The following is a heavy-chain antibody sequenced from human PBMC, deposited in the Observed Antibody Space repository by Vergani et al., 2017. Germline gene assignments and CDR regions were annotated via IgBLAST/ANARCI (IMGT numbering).Heavy chain of an antibody. D-gene: IGHD2-2*01. CDR2: IYYSGST. J-gene: IGHJ6*03. Sequence: QVQLQESGPGLVKPSETLSLTCTVSGGSISSYYWSWIRQPPGKGLEWIGYIYYSGSTNYNPSLKSRVTISVDTSKNQFSLKLSSVTAAATAVYYCARVALGYCSSTSCLYYYYYYMDVWGKGTTVTVSS. CDR3: ARVALGYCSSTSCLYYYYYYMDV. CDR1: GGSISSYY. V-gene: IGHV4-59*01.